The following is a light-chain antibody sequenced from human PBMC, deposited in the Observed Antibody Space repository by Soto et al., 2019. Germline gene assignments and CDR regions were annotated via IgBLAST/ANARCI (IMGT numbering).Light chain of an antibody. V-gene: IGKV1-39*01. CDR3: QQSYSTPS. Sequence: DIQMTQSPSSLSASVGDRVTITCRASQSISTYLNWYQHKPGKAPKVLIYAVSSLQSGVPSRFSGSGYGTDFTLTISSLQPEDFAPYYCQQSYSTPSFGPGTKVDI. CDR1: QSISTY. J-gene: IGKJ3*01. CDR2: AVS.